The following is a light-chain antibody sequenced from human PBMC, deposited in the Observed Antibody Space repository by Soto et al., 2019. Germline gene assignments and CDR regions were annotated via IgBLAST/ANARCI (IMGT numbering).Light chain of an antibody. Sequence: IVLTQSPVTLAVSPGESAVLSCRASQSVSTSLAWYQHKPGQAPRLFIYDASKSAPGIPARFTGSESGTDLALNISSLEPEDIAVSYCQFRYVWPSFGQGTKVEIK. CDR1: QSVSTS. CDR2: DAS. V-gene: IGKV3-11*01. CDR3: QFRYVWPS. J-gene: IGKJ1*01.